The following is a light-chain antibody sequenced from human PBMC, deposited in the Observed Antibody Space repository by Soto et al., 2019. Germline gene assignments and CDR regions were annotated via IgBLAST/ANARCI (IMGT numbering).Light chain of an antibody. CDR2: GNN. CDR1: SSNIGAHYD. Sequence: QSVLTQPPSVSGAPGQRVTISCTGSSSNIGAHYDVHWYQQLPGTAPRLLIYGNNNRPSGVPDRFSASKSGTSASLAITGLQAEDEADYYCQSFDSSLSASVFGGGTQLTVL. CDR3: QSFDSSLSASV. J-gene: IGLJ7*01. V-gene: IGLV1-40*01.